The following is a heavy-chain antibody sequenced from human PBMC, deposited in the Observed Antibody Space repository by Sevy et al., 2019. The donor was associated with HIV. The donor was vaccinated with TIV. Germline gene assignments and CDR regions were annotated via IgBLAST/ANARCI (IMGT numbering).Heavy chain of an antibody. CDR2: FFTNGGNT. CDR3: VKDLLSGGDWEAFHI. V-gene: IGHV3-64D*06. D-gene: IGHD2-21*02. CDR1: GFTFSNYA. Sequence: GGSLTLSCSASGFTFSNYAMHWVRQSPGKGLQYVSSFFTNGGNTYYADSVKGRFTISRDNSKNTLYLQMSSLRTEDTAVYYCVKDLLSGGDWEAFHIWGLGTMVTVSS. J-gene: IGHJ3*02.